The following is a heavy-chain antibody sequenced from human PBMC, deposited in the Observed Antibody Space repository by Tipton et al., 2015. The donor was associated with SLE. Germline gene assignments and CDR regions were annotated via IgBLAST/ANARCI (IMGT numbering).Heavy chain of an antibody. J-gene: IGHJ4*02. V-gene: IGHV4-39*07. CDR2: ISFSGRT. CDR3: ARHMTTGTDY. D-gene: IGHD1-14*01. Sequence: TLSLTCTVSGGSITTTNSYWGWIRQPPGKGLEWIGSISFSGRTYDNPSLKSRITPSRDTSNNQFSLKLSYVTAADTAVYFCARHMTTGTDYWGQGSLVIVSA. CDR1: GGSITTTNSY.